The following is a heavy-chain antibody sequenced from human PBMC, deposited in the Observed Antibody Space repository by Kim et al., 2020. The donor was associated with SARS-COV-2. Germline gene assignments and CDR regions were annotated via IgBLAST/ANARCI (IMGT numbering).Heavy chain of an antibody. J-gene: IGHJ6*02. D-gene: IGHD6-13*01. Sequence: LKSRVTMSVDTCKNQFSLKLSSVTAADTAVYYCASLSSSWYDPFSYGMDVWGQGTTVTVSS. V-gene: IGHV4-39*01. CDR3: ASLSSSWYDPFSYGMDV.